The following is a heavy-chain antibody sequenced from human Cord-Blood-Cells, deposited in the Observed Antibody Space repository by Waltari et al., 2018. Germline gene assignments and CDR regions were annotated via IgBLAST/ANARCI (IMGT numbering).Heavy chain of an antibody. D-gene: IGHD3-16*02. J-gene: IGHJ4*02. CDR1: GGSIRSGGYS. CDR2: IYHSGST. V-gene: IGHV4-30-2*01. CDR3: ARADYDYIWGSYRYTPDLDY. Sequence: GLVKPSQTLSLTCAVSGGSIRSGGYSWRWLRQPPGQGLEWIGYIYHSGSTYYNPPLKSRVTIAVDRSKNQFSQKLSPVTAADTAVYYWARADYDYIWGSYRYTPDLDYGGQGTLVTVSS.